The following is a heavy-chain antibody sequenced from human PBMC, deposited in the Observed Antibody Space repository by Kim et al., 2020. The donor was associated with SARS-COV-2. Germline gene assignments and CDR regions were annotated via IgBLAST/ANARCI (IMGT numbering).Heavy chain of an antibody. V-gene: IGHV3-53*01. Sequence: DSVKGRFTISRDNSKNTLYLQMNSLRAEDTAVYYCAREGVRWLQFSGFDPWGQGTLVTVSS. D-gene: IGHD5-12*01. CDR3: AREGVRWLQFSGFDP. J-gene: IGHJ5*02.